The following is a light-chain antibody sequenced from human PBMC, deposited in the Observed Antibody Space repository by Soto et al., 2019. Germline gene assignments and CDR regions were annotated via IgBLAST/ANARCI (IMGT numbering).Light chain of an antibody. Sequence: QSALTQPASVSGSPRQSITISCTGTSSDVGSYNLVSWDQNQPDKAPKLMIYEGSKQPSGVFNRSSGSKSGNSASLASSGLQADDEADHDCCAYAGSNTLVFGGWTKVT. CDR3: CAYAGSNTLV. CDR1: SSDVGSYNL. V-gene: IGLV2-23*01. CDR2: EGS. J-gene: IGLJ2*01.